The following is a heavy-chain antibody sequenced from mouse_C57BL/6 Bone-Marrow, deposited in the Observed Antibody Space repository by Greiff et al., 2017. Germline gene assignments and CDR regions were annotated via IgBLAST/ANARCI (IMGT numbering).Heavy chain of an antibody. D-gene: IGHD1-1*01. CDR2: IDPSDSYT. Sequence: VQLQQPGAELVMPGASVKLSCKASGYTFTSYWMHWVKQRPGQGLEWIGEIDPSDSYTNYNQKFKGKSTLTVDKSSSTAYMQLSSLTSEDSAVYYCARGSYYGSSWVYYFDYWGQGTTLTVSS. J-gene: IGHJ2*01. V-gene: IGHV1-69*01. CDR3: ARGSYYGSSWVYYFDY. CDR1: GYTFTSYW.